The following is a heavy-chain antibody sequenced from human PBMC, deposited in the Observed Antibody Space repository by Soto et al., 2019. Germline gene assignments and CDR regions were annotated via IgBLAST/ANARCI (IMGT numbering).Heavy chain of an antibody. V-gene: IGHV4-34*01. Sequence: SETLSLTCAVYGEPFSPYYWTWIRQPPGKWLEWIGEINHVASTNYSPSLKSRVTISVDTSKNQFSLKLRSVTAADTGVYYCARGGGSSDNYFEPWGQGTVVTVSS. CDR1: GEPFSPYY. CDR2: INHVAST. CDR3: ARGGGSSDNYFEP. J-gene: IGHJ5*02. D-gene: IGHD3-16*01.